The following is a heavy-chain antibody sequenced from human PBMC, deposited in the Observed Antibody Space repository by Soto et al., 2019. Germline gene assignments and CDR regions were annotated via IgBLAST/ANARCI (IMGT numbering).Heavy chain of an antibody. J-gene: IGHJ4*02. CDR2: INPSGGST. CDR1: GYALIMYY. Sequence: ASVKVSCKASGYALIMYYIHWMRQAPGQGLEWMGLINPSGGSTTYAQKFQGRVTMTRDTSTSTVYMDLSSLRSEDSAVYYCERSPYSSGYYYAIYYWGQRTQVTVSS. D-gene: IGHD3-22*01. V-gene: IGHV1-46*01. CDR3: ERSPYSSGYYYAIYY.